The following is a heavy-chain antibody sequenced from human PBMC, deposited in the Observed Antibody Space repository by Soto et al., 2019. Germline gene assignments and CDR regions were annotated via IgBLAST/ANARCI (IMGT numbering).Heavy chain of an antibody. Sequence: QVQLQQWGAGLLKPSETLSLTCAVYGGSFSGYYWSWIRQPPGKGLEWIGEINHSRSTNYNPSLKSPVTISVDTSKDPFSLTLSSVTAADTSVHYCARGPGKMDVWGPGTTVTVSS. CDR3: ARGPGKMDV. CDR1: GGSFSGYY. V-gene: IGHV4-34*01. CDR2: INHSRST. J-gene: IGHJ6*02.